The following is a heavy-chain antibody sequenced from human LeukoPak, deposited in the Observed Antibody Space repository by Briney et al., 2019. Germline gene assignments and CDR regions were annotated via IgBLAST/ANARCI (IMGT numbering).Heavy chain of an antibody. CDR1: GFSFSDYY. J-gene: IGHJ5*02. CDR3: ARETSLASSSWYNWFDP. V-gene: IGHV3-11*01. D-gene: IGHD6-13*01. CDR2: ISSSGSTI. Sequence: GGSLRLSCAASGFSFSDYYMSWIRQAPGQGLEWVSYISSSGSTIYYADSVKGRFTISSDNAKKSLYLQMNSLRAEDTAVYYCARETSLASSSWYNWFDPWGQGTLVTVSS.